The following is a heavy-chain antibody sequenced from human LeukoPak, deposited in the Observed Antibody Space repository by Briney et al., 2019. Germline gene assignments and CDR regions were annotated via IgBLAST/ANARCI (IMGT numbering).Heavy chain of an antibody. CDR1: GGSISSYY. V-gene: IGHV4-59*08. Sequence: SETLSLTCTVSGGSISSYYWSWIRQPPGKGLEWIGYIYYSGSTNYNPSLKSRVTISVDTSKNQFSLKLSSVTAADTAVYYCARHRGYYDSSGYSLAFDIWGQGTMVTVSS. D-gene: IGHD3-22*01. CDR3: ARHRGYYDSSGYSLAFDI. J-gene: IGHJ3*02. CDR2: IYYSGST.